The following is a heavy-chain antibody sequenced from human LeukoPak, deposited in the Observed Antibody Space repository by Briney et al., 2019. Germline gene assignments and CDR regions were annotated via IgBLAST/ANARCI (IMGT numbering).Heavy chain of an antibody. CDR2: ISYDGSNK. D-gene: IGHD3-3*01. V-gene: IGHV3-30*03. J-gene: IGHJ4*02. Sequence: QPGGSLRLSCAASGFTFSSYGMHWVRQAPGKGLEWVAVISYDGSNKYYADSVKGRFTISRDNSKNTLYLQMNSLRAEDTAVYYCAGGQIFGVVYDYWGQGTLVTVSS. CDR1: GFTFSSYG. CDR3: AGGQIFGVVYDY.